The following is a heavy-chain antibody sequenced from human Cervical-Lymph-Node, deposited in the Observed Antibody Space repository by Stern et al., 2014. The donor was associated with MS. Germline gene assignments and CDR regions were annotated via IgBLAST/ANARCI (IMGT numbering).Heavy chain of an antibody. V-gene: IGHV5-51*03. Sequence: EVQLVESGAELKEPGESLKISCKTSGYNFINYWIAWVRQVPGKGLEWIGIIYPGGSDISYSPSFTGHVTMSGDKSKTTAYLQWKSLKASDTAVYYCARWSVACDYWGQGALITVSS. CDR2: IYPGGSDI. J-gene: IGHJ4*02. D-gene: IGHD2-21*01. CDR3: ARWSVACDY. CDR1: GYNFINYW.